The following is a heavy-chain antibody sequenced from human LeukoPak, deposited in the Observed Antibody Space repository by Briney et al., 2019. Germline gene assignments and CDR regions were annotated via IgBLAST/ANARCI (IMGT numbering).Heavy chain of an antibody. Sequence: GGSLRLSCAASGFTFSSSPMSWVRQAPGKGLEWVSGISNSGANTYYADAVKGRFTTSRDNSKTTLYLYMNSLGVEDTAVYYCAQDRYSSPAGYWGQGTLVTVSS. CDR2: ISNSGANT. D-gene: IGHD6-19*01. CDR3: AQDRYSSPAGY. CDR1: GFTFSSSP. V-gene: IGHV3-23*01. J-gene: IGHJ4*02.